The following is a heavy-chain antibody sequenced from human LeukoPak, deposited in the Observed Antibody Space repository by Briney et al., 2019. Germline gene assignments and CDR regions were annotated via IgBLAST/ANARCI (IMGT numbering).Heavy chain of an antibody. CDR3: AKLAYSSGWGAFDL. J-gene: IGHJ3*01. Sequence: HPGGSLRLSCAASGFTFSSYGMHWVRQAPGKGLEWVAFIRYDGSNKYYADSVKGRFTISRDNSKNTLYLQMDSLRVEDTAVYCCAKLAYSSGWGAFDLWGQGTMVTVSS. V-gene: IGHV3-30*02. D-gene: IGHD6-19*01. CDR1: GFTFSSYG. CDR2: IRYDGSNK.